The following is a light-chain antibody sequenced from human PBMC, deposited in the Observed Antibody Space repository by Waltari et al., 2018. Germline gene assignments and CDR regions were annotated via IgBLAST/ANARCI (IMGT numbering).Light chain of an antibody. Sequence: QSALTQPPSASGSPGQSVTISCTGTSSDVGGYNYVSWFQPHPGKAPKPMFYEDPKRPSGVPARVSGSKSGNPASLTVSGLQAEDEADYYCSSYAGSDTWRYVFGTGTKVTVL. CDR2: EDP. J-gene: IGLJ1*01. CDR1: SSDVGGYNY. CDR3: SSYAGSDTWRYV. V-gene: IGLV2-8*01.